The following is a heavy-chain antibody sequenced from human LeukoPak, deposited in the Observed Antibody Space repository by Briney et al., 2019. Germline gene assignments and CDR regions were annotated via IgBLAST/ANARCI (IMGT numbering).Heavy chain of an antibody. J-gene: IGHJ3*02. V-gene: IGHV1-18*01. Sequence: ASVKVSCNASGYTFNNYAISWERQVPGQGLELMGWISPYDGNTQFAQNLQGRVTVTTETSTRTAYMELRSLRSDDTAVYYCARQSYFDGRGDDTFDIWGQGTMVTVSS. D-gene: IGHD2-15*01. CDR2: ISPYDGNT. CDR3: ARQSYFDGRGDDTFDI. CDR1: GYTFNNYA.